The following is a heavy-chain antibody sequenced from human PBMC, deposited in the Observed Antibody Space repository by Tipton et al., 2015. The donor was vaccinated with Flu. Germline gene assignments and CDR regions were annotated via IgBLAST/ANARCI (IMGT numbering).Heavy chain of an antibody. D-gene: IGHD3-3*01. CDR2: IIPMFGTI. Sequence: QSGAEVKEPGSSVKVSCKASGGTFNNYAINWVRQAPGQEFEWMGGIIPMFGTINYAQKFQGRVTITADKSSTTAYMELNSLTSKDTAVYFCATPIRYYDSWSGHPPFDYWGQGTLVTVSS. V-gene: IGHV1-69*06. J-gene: IGHJ4*02. CDR1: GGTFNNYA. CDR3: ATPIRYYDSWSGHPPFDY.